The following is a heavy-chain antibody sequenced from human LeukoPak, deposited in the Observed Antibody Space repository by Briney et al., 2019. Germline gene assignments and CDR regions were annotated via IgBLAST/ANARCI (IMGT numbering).Heavy chain of an antibody. CDR1: GYTFTGYY. Sequence: GASVKVSCKASGYTFTGYYMHWVRQAPGQGLEWMGWINPNSGGTNYAQKFQGRVTMTRDTSISTAYMELSRLRSDDTAVYYCAREEIVGATQFDYWGQGTLVTVSS. CDR3: AREEIVGATQFDY. D-gene: IGHD1-26*01. CDR2: INPNSGGT. J-gene: IGHJ4*02. V-gene: IGHV1-2*02.